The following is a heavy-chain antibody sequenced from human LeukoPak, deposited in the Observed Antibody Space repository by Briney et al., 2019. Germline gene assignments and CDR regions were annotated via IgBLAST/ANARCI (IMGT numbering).Heavy chain of an antibody. Sequence: GGSLRLSCAGSGFTFSSYEMNWVRQAPGKGLEWVSYISSSGRAIYYADSVKGRFTVSRDNAKNSLYLQMNSLRAEDTAVYYCARHTSGQPFDYWGQGTLVTVSS. V-gene: IGHV3-48*03. J-gene: IGHJ4*02. D-gene: IGHD6-19*01. CDR3: ARHTSGQPFDY. CDR1: GFTFSSYE. CDR2: ISSSGRAI.